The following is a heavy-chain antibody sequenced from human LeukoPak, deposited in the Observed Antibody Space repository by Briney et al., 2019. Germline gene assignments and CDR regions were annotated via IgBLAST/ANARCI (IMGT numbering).Heavy chain of an antibody. D-gene: IGHD3-10*01. CDR1: GYSFTSYW. V-gene: IGHV5-51*01. Sequence: HGESLKISCKGSGYSFTSYWVGWVRQMPGKGLEWMGIIYPGDSDTRYSPSFQGQVTISADKPISTAYLQWSSLKPSDTAMYYCARLYYGSGSYYRRASKLGYYFDYWGQGTLVTVSS. CDR2: IYPGDSDT. J-gene: IGHJ4*02. CDR3: ARLYYGSGSYYRRASKLGYYFDY.